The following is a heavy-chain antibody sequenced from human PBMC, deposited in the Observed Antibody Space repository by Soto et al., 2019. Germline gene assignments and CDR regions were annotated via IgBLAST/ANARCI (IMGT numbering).Heavy chain of an antibody. J-gene: IGHJ4*02. V-gene: IGHV3-23*01. CDR1: GFTFSIYA. CDR2: ISGSGGST. D-gene: IGHD2-2*01. CDR3: AKVHPASRVFPAY. Sequence: GXLGLSCAASGFTFSIYAMSWVRQAPGKGLEWVSAISGSGGSTYYADSVKGRFTISRDNSKNTLYLQMNSLRAEDTAVYYCAKVHPASRVFPAYWGQGTLVTVSS.